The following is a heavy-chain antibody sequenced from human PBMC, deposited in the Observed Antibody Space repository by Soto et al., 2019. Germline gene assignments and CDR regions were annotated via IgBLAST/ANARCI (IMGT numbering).Heavy chain of an antibody. V-gene: IGHV4-31*03. CDR3: ARRGGDSSGTILDWFYP. CDR1: GGSISSGGYY. J-gene: IGHJ5*02. CDR2: IYYSGST. Sequence: QVQLQESGPGLVKPSQTLSLTCTVSGGSISSGGYYWSWIRQHPGKGLEWIGYIYYSGSTYYNPFLKSRVTISVDTSKNQFSLKLSSVTAADTAVYYCARRGGDSSGTILDWFYPWGQGTLVTVSS. D-gene: IGHD3-22*01.